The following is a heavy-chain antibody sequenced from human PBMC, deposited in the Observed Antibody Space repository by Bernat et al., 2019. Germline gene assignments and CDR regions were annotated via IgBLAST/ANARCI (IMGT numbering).Heavy chain of an antibody. CDR1: GFTFSSYA. CDR2: ISYDGSNK. J-gene: IGHJ3*02. Sequence: QVQLVESGGGVVQPGRSLRLSCAASGFTFSSYAMHWVRQAPGKGLEWVAVISYDGSNKYYADSVKGRFTISRDNSKNTLYLQMNSLRAEDTAVYYYAREGGVHGDAFDIWGQGTMVTVSS. CDR3: AREGGVHGDAFDI. V-gene: IGHV3-30-3*01. D-gene: IGHD1-26*01.